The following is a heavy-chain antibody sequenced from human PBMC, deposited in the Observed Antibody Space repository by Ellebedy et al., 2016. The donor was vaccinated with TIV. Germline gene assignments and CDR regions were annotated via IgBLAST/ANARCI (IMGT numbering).Heavy chain of an antibody. CDR3: ARADDSSGFLYSHFDY. J-gene: IGHJ4*02. V-gene: IGHV5-51*01. D-gene: IGHD3-22*01. CDR2: LYPGDSDT. CDR1: GYNFNTYW. Sequence: GESLKISXQASGYNFNTYWIAWVRQMPGKGLEWMGTLYPGDSDTRYSPSFQGQVTISADKSISTAYLQWTSLKATDTAMYYCARADDSSGFLYSHFDYWGQGTLVTVSS.